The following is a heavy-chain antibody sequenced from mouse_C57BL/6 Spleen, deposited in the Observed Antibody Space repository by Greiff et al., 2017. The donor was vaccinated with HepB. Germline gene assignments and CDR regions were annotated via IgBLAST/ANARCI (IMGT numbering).Heavy chain of an antibody. V-gene: IGHV1-19*01. J-gene: IGHJ3*01. CDR2: INPYNGGT. CDR1: GYTFTDYY. CDR3: AASSSYQWFAD. D-gene: IGHD2-12*01. Sequence: EVQLQESGPVLVTPGDSVKMSCKASGYTFTDYYMNWVKQSHGKSLEWIGVINPYNGGTSYNQKFKGKATLTVDKSSSTAYMELNSLTSEDSAVYYCAASSSYQWFADWGQGTLVTVSA.